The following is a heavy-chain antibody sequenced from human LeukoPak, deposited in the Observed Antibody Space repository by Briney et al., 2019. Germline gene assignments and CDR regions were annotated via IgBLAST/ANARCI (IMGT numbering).Heavy chain of an antibody. J-gene: IGHJ4*02. Sequence: WETLSLTCAVYGGSFSDYYWTWIRQSPGKGLEWIGEISHSGSTTYNPSLKSRVTISVDASKNQFSLKMSSVTAADTAVYYCAREGSYFGSGSPPLEYWSRGTQVTVSS. CDR2: ISHSGST. V-gene: IGHV4-34*01. D-gene: IGHD3-10*01. CDR3: AREGSYFGSGSPPLEY. CDR1: GGSFSDYY.